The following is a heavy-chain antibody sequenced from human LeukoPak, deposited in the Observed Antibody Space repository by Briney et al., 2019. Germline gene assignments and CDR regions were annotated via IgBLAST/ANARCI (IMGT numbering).Heavy chain of an antibody. CDR3: ARSVSSWLGSGAQYYFDY. D-gene: IGHD6-19*01. J-gene: IGHJ4*02. Sequence: PGASVKVSCKASGGTFSSYAISWVRQAPGQGLEWMGGIIPIFGTANYAQKFQGRVTITADESTSTAYMELSSLRSEDTAVYYCARSVSSWLGSGAQYYFDYWGQGTLVTVSS. CDR1: GGTFSSYA. CDR2: IIPIFGTA. V-gene: IGHV1-69*13.